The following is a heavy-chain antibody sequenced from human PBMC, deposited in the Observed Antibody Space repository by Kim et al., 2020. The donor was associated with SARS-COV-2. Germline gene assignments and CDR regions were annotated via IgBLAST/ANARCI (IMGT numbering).Heavy chain of an antibody. J-gene: IGHJ5*02. V-gene: IGHV3-30*02. Sequence: GKGRFTISRDNSKNTLYLQMNSLRAEDTAVYYCAKDFERIAARPVSWFDPWGQGTLVTVSS. CDR3: AKDFERIAARPVSWFDP. D-gene: IGHD6-6*01.